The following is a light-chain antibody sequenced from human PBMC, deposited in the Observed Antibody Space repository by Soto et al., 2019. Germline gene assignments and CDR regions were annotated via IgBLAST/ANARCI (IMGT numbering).Light chain of an antibody. CDR2: GAS. V-gene: IGKV3-20*01. CDR1: QSVSNNY. CDR3: QQYSSSPIT. J-gene: IGKJ5*01. Sequence: EIVLTQSPGTLSLSPGERATLSCRASQSVSNNYLAWYQQKPGQAPRLLIYGASNRATGIPDRFSGSGSGTDFTLTISRLEPEDFAVYYCQQYSSSPITFGQGTRLENK.